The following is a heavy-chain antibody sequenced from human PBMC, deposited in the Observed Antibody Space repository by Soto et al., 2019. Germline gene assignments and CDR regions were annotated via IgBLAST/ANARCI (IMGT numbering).Heavy chain of an antibody. V-gene: IGHV1-3*01. CDR2: INPDNGNT. CDR3: ARGIATGQLDP. CDR1: GYTFTRYT. Sequence: ASVKVSCKASGYTFTRYTMNWVRQAPGQRLEWMGWINPDNGNTKSSQKFQDRVIITRDTSASTAYMGLSSLRSEDTAVYYCARGIATGQLDPWGQGTLVTVSS. D-gene: IGHD2-15*01. J-gene: IGHJ5*02.